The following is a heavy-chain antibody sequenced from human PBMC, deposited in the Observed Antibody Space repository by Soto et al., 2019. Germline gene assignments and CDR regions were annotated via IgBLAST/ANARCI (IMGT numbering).Heavy chain of an antibody. Sequence: SETLSLTCTVSGGSVSSSSCYWGWIRQPPGKGLEWIGSIYYSGSTYYNPSLKSRVTISVDTSKNQFSLKLSSVTAADTAVYYCARTWGVVAAAGAFDIWGQGTMVTVSS. CDR2: IYYSGST. V-gene: IGHV4-39*01. D-gene: IGHD2-15*01. J-gene: IGHJ3*02. CDR3: ARTWGVVAAAGAFDI. CDR1: GGSVSSSSCY.